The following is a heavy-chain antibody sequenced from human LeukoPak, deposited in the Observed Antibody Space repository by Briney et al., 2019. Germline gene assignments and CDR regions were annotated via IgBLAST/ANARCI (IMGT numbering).Heavy chain of an antibody. J-gene: IGHJ4*02. CDR1: GYSFTTYW. CDR2: IYPGDSDT. Sequence: GESLKISCKGSGYSFTTYWVAWVRQMPGKGLEWMGIIYPGDSDTRYSPSFQGQVTISADKSISTAYLQWSSLKASDTAMYYCARPYSSGWYAVDSWGQGTLVTVSS. V-gene: IGHV5-51*01. D-gene: IGHD6-19*01. CDR3: ARPYSSGWYAVDS.